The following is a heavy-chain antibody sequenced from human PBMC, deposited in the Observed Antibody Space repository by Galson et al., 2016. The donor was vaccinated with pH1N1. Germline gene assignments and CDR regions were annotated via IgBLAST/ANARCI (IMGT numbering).Heavy chain of an antibody. J-gene: IGHJ4*02. D-gene: IGHD3-22*01. Sequence: SLRLSCAASGFTFSNAWMSWVRQAPGKGLEWVGRIKGKTDGGTTDYAAPVKGRFTLSRDDSKNTLDLQMNSPKIEDTAVYYVRWLNDNGGQGTLFTFSS. CDR3: RWLNDN. CDR2: IKGKTDGGTT. CDR1: GFTFSNAW. V-gene: IGHV3-15*01.